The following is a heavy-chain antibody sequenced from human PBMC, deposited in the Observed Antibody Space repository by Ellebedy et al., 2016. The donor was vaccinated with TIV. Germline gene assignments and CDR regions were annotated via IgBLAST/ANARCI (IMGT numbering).Heavy chain of an antibody. CDR1: GYTFSSYY. V-gene: IGHV1-46*01. CDR2: INPSDGST. J-gene: IGHJ5*02. CDR3: ARAMYYLTSVTEVGWFDP. Sequence: AASVKVSCKASGYTFSSYYIHWVRQAPGQGLEWMGIINPSDGSTNYAQKFQGRVTMTRDTSTSTVYMELSSLRFEETAVYYCARAMYYLTSVTEVGWFDPWGQGTLVTVSS. D-gene: IGHD2-8*01.